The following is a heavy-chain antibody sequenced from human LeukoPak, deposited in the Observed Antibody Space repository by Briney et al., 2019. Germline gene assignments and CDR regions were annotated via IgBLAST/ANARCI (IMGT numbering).Heavy chain of an antibody. D-gene: IGHD6-19*01. V-gene: IGHV3-23*01. CDR1: GFTFSNCA. J-gene: IGHJ4*02. CDR2: ISATGRST. Sequence: PGGSLRLSCAASGFTFSNCAMSWVRLAPGTGLEWVSTISATGRSTYYADSVKGRFTISRDNSKNTLYLQMNSLRAEDTAVYYCAKVKDSAWYAMDYWGQGTLVIVSS. CDR3: AKVKDSAWYAMDY.